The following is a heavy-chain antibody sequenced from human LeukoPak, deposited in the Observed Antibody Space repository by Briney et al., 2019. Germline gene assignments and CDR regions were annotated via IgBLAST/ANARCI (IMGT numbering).Heavy chain of an antibody. V-gene: IGHV4-30-2*06. CDR3: PGRGIRQNSFDP. D-gene: IGHD4-23*01. CDR2: IYHSGST. CDR1: GGSFISGGYS. J-gene: IGHJ5*02. Sequence: SETLSLTCAVSGGSFISGGYSWNWIRQSPGKGLEWIGYIYHSGSTYNNPSLKSRVTISVDRSKNKFSLNLSSVTAADTAVYYCPGRGIRQNSFDPWGQGILFPVSS.